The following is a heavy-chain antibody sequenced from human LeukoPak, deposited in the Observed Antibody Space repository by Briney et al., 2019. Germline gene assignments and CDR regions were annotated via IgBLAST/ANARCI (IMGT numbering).Heavy chain of an antibody. CDR1: GFSFINDR. D-gene: IGHD1-26*01. V-gene: IGHV3-33*06. Sequence: GWALRLSGAAFGFSFINDRMHWVREAPGKGLEWVAFIWSDGSKKYSADSVKGRFIISRDNSKHTLYLLMSSLRPEDTAVYYCVKGGVGDKYLDYWGQGTLVTVSS. J-gene: IGHJ4*02. CDR2: IWSDGSKK. CDR3: VKGGVGDKYLDY.